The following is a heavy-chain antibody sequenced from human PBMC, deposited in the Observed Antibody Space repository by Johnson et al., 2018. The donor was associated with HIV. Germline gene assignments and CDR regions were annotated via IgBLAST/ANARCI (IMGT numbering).Heavy chain of an antibody. CDR2: IWYDGSNK. J-gene: IGHJ3*02. Sequence: QVQLVESGGGLIQPGGSLRLSCAASGFTVSGNYMSWVRQAPGKGLEWVAVIWYDGSNKYYADSVKGRFTISRDNSKNTLYLQMNSLRAEYTAVYYCARDLGWSGDAFDIWGQGTMVTVSS. D-gene: IGHD3-16*01. CDR3: ARDLGWSGDAFDI. CDR1: GFTVSGNY. V-gene: IGHV3-33*08.